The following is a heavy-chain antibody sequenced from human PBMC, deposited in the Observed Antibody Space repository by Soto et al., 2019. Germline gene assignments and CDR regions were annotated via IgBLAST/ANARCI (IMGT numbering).Heavy chain of an antibody. CDR2: ISSSSSTI. Sequence: EVQLVESGGGLVQPGGSLRLSCAASGFTFSSYSMNWVRQAPGKGLEWVSYISSSSSTIYYADSVKGRFTISRDNAKNSLYLQMNSLRDEDTAVYYCARPPWEDPTPYYYYYGMDVWGQGTTVTVSS. CDR1: GFTFSSYS. D-gene: IGHD1-26*01. V-gene: IGHV3-48*02. J-gene: IGHJ6*02. CDR3: ARPPWEDPTPYYYYYGMDV.